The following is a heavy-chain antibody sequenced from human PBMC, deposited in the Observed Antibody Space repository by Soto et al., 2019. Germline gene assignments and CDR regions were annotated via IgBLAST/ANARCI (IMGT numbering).Heavy chain of an antibody. D-gene: IGHD3-22*01. CDR3: AKATYYYDSSGYFPFDY. V-gene: IGHV3-23*01. CDR2: ISGSGGST. J-gene: IGHJ4*02. Sequence: PGGSLRLSCAASGFTFSSYAMIWVRQAPGKGLEWVSAISGSGGSTYYADSVKGRFTISRDNSKNTLYLQMNSLRAEDTAVYYCAKATYYYDSSGYFPFDYWGQGTLVTVSS. CDR1: GFTFSSYA.